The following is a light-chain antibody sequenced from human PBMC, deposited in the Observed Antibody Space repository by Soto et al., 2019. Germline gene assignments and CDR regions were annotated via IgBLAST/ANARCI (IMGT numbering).Light chain of an antibody. CDR3: SSYASSTTRV. CDR1: SSDVGAYTY. V-gene: IGLV2-14*01. J-gene: IGLJ1*01. CDR2: EVS. Sequence: QSVLTQPASVSGSPGQSITISCSGTSSDVGAYTYVSWYQQHPGKAPKLRIYEVSNRPSGVSNRFSGSRSGNTASLTISWLQAEDEADYYCSSYASSTTRVFGTGTKLTVL.